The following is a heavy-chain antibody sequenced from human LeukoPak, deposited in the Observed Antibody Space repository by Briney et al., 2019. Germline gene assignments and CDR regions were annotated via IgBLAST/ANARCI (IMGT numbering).Heavy chain of an antibody. J-gene: IGHJ6*03. D-gene: IGHD3-3*01. Sequence: GGSLRLSCAAPGFTFSSYSMNWVRQAPGKGLEWVSSISSSSSYIYYADSVKGRFTISRDNAKNSLYLQMNSLRAEDTAVYYCARGPVWSGNYYMDVWGKGTTVTVSS. CDR2: ISSSSSYI. CDR1: GFTFSSYS. CDR3: ARGPVWSGNYYMDV. V-gene: IGHV3-21*01.